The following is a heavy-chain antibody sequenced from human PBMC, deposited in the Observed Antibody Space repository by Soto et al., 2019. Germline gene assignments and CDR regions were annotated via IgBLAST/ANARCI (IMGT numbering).Heavy chain of an antibody. D-gene: IGHD6-6*01. CDR2: ISGTGGSA. J-gene: IGHJ4*02. Sequence: EVVLLESGGDLVQPGGSLRLSCAASGFAFGNYAITWVRQPPGEGLEWVSFISGTGGSAYYADSVKGRFTISRDNSRDTVSLQMNSLRVEDTAIYYCARGPPIGVFSSSSEYWGQGTLVTVSS. CDR3: ARGPPIGVFSSSSEY. CDR1: GFAFGNYA. V-gene: IGHV3-23*01.